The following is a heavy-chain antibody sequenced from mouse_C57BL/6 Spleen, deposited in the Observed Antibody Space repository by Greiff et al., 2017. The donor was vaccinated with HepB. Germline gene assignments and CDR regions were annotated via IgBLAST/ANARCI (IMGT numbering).Heavy chain of an antibody. CDR1: GFSFNTYA. J-gene: IGHJ2*01. V-gene: IGHV10-1*01. CDR2: IRSKSNNYAT. CDR3: VSSYYYDFGY. Sequence: EVKLMESGGGLVQPKGSLKLSCAASGFSFNTYAMNWVRQAPGKGLEWVARIRSKSNNYATNYADSVKDRFTISRDDSESILYLQMNNLKTEDTAMYYSVSSYYYDFGYWGQGTTLTVSS. D-gene: IGHD1-1*01.